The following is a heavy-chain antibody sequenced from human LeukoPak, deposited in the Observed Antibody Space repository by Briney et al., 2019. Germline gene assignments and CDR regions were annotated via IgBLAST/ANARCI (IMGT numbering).Heavy chain of an antibody. Sequence: SETLSLTCTVSGYSISSGYYWGWIRQPPGKGLEWIGSIHYSGNTYYNPSLKSRVTISVDTSKNQFSLKLSSVTAADTAVYYCARDGAESQLLPYHFYYGMDVWGQGTTVTGSS. D-gene: IGHD2-2*01. CDR1: GYSISSGYY. CDR3: ARDGAESQLLPYHFYYGMDV. CDR2: IHYSGNT. J-gene: IGHJ6*02. V-gene: IGHV4-38-2*02.